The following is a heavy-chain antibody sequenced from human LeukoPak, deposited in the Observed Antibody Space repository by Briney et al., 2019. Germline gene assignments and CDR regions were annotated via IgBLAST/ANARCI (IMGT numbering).Heavy chain of an antibody. J-gene: IGHJ4*02. CDR3: AREVLDSRYFDY. CDR2: ISYDGSNK. V-gene: IGHV3-30*04. CDR1: GFTFSSYA. Sequence: GRSLRLSCAAPGFTFSSYAMHWVRQAPGKGLEWVAVISYDGSNKYYADSVKGRFTISRDNSKNTLYLQMDSLRAEDTAVYYCAREVLDSRYFDYWGQGTLVTVSS. D-gene: IGHD3-3*01.